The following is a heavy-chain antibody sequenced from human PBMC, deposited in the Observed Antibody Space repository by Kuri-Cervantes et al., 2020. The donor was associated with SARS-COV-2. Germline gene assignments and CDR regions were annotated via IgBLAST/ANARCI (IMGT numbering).Heavy chain of an antibody. D-gene: IGHD2-2*01. CDR2: IYYSGST. CDR1: GGSISSGGYS. CDR3: ARGVVVVPAAVIFFDY. J-gene: IGHJ4*02. V-gene: IGHV4-61*08. Sequence: SETLSLTCAVSGGSISSGGYSWSWIRQPPGKGLEWIGYIYYSGSTNYNPSLKSRVTISVDTSKIQFSLKLSSVTAADTAVYYCARGVVVVPAAVIFFDYWGQGTLVTVSS.